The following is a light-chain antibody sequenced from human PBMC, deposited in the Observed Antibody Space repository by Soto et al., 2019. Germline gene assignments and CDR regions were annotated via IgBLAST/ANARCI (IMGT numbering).Light chain of an antibody. CDR1: QSVTSY. CDR2: DAY. V-gene: IGKV3-11*01. CDR3: QQRSNWLWT. Sequence: QSPATLSLSPGARAAVSCRASQSVTSYLAWYQQKPGQAPRLLIHDAYKRATGIPARFSGSGSGTDFTLTISSLEPEDFAVYYCQQRSNWLWTFGQGTKVDIK. J-gene: IGKJ1*01.